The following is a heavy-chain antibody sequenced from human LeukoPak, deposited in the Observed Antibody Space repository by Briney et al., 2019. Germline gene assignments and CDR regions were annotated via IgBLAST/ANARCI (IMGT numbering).Heavy chain of an antibody. Sequence: SETLSLTCTVSGDSINTSNYFWGWIRQSTGKGLEWIGNIYYIGTSDYNPSLKSRVTISIDTSKNQFSLNLRSVTAADTVFYYCARHRSGSYIRYFDFWGQGALVTVSS. V-gene: IGHV4-39*01. J-gene: IGHJ4*02. CDR2: IYYIGTS. CDR3: ARHRSGSYIRYFDF. D-gene: IGHD1-26*01. CDR1: GDSINTSNYF.